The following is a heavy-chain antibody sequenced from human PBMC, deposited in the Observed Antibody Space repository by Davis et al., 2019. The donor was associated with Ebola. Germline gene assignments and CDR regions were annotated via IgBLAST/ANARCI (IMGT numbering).Heavy chain of an antibody. D-gene: IGHD6-19*01. J-gene: IGHJ4*02. CDR2: IRQDGSAK. CDR3: ARDSGWYRFDY. CDR1: GFTFSSYA. Sequence: GESLKIPCAAPGFTFSSYAMTWVRQAPGKGLEWVANIRQDGSAKYSVDSVKGRFTMSRDNAKNSLYLQMNSLRAEDTAAYYCARDSGWYRFDYWGQGTLVTVSS. V-gene: IGHV3-7*01.